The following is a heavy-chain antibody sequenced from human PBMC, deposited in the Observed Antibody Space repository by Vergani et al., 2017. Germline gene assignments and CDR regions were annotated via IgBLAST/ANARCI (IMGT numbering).Heavy chain of an antibody. V-gene: IGHV3-30*02. CDR1: GFTFNRYG. J-gene: IGHJ4*02. Sequence: QVQLVQSGGGVVQPGGSLRLSCVASGFTFNRYGMQWVRQAPGKGLEWVAYVLFDGSNESYADSVKGRVIVSRDNSNDALYLQMNSLRTDDTAVYYCARELAYCHEGSCALWGQGSVVTVSS. CDR2: VLFDGSNE. D-gene: IGHD2-15*01. CDR3: ARELAYCHEGSCAL.